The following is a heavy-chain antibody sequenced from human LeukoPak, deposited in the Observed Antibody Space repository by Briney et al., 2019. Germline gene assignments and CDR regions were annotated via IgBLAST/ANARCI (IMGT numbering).Heavy chain of an antibody. CDR2: IWYDGSNI. J-gene: IGHJ4*02. Sequence: GGSLRLSCAASGISFSSHGMHWVRQAPGKGLEWVAVIWYDGSNIYYADSVKGRFTISRDNSKNTLYLQMNSLRAEDTALYYCARARNDYDSNGFSVLDYWGQGTLVTVSP. CDR3: ARARNDYDSNGFSVLDY. CDR1: GISFSSHG. V-gene: IGHV3-33*01. D-gene: IGHD3-22*01.